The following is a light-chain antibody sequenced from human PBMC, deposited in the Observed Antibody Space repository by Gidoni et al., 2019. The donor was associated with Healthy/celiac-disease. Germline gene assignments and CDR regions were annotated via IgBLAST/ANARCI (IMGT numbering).Light chain of an antibody. CDR3: QQYGSSLRVT. J-gene: IGKJ4*01. V-gene: IGKV3-20*01. CDR2: GAS. Sequence: IVLTQSPGTLSLSPGERATLSCRASQSVSSSYLAWYQQKPGQAPRLLIYGASSRATGIPDRFSGSGSGTDFTLTISRLEPEDFAVYYCQQYGSSLRVTFGGGTKVEIK. CDR1: QSVSSSY.